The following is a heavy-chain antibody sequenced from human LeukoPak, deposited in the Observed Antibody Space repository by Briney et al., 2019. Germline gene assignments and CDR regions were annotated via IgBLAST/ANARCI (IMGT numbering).Heavy chain of an antibody. CDR3: ARSRLTSRQNISPFDY. J-gene: IGHJ4*02. CDR2: INPKSGGT. Sequence: ASVKVSCKAYGYTFSGYYIHWVRQAPGQGLERMGWINPKSGGTIYAPKFQGRVTMTRDTSISTAYMELGRLRSDDSAVYYCARSRLTSRQNISPFDYWGQGTLVTVSS. D-gene: IGHD2-21*01. CDR1: GYTFSGYY. V-gene: IGHV1-2*02.